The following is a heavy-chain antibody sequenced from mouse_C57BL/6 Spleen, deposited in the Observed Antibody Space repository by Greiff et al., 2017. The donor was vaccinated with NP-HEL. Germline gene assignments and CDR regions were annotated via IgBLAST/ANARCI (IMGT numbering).Heavy chain of an antibody. CDR2: ISDGGSYT. V-gene: IGHV5-4*01. CDR3: ARDPYYDYDEAWFAY. D-gene: IGHD2-4*01. CDR1: GFTFSSYA. Sequence: EVKLVESGGGLVKPGGSLKLSCAASGFTFSSYAMSWVRQTPEKRLEWVATISDGGSYTYYPDNVKGRFTISRDNAKNNLYLQMSHLKSEDTAMYYCARDPYYDYDEAWFAYWGQGTLVTVSA. J-gene: IGHJ3*01.